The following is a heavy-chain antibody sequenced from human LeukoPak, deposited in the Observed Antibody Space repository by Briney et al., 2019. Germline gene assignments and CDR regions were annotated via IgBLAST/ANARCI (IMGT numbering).Heavy chain of an antibody. J-gene: IGHJ6*03. CDR3: ARGRYSSSWNPYYYYYYMDV. CDR1: GYTFTGYY. CDR2: MNPNSGNT. D-gene: IGHD6-13*01. V-gene: IGHV1-8*03. Sequence: GASVKVSCKASGYTFTGYYMHWVRQAPGQGLEWMGWMNPNSGNTGYAQKFQGRVTITRNTSISTAYMELSSLRSEDTAVYYCARGRYSSSWNPYYYYYYMDVWGKGTTVTVSS.